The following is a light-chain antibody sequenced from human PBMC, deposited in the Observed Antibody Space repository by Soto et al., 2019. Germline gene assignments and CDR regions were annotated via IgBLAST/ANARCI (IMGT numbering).Light chain of an antibody. CDR2: KAS. CDR1: QSISVW. V-gene: IGKV1-5*03. Sequence: DIQMTQSPSTLSASVGDRVTITCRASQSISVWLAWYQQKAGKAPNLLIYKASRLESGVPSRFSDSGSEREFTLTISGLQPGDSATYYCQQYNSYSPTFGQGTKVEVK. CDR3: QQYNSYSPT. J-gene: IGKJ1*01.